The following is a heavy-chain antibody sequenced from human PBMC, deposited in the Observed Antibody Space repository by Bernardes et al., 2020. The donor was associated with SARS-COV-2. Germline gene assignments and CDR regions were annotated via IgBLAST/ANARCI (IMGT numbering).Heavy chain of an antibody. V-gene: IGHV3-21*01. D-gene: IGHD5-18*01. Sequence: GGSLRLSCAASGFTFGSYGMTWVRQAPGKGLEWVSSISSSSSYIYYADSVKGRFTISRDNAKNSLYLQMNSLRAEDTAVYYCARGPRGYSYGDFDYWGQGTLVTVSS. CDR3: ARGPRGYSYGDFDY. CDR2: ISSSSSYI. CDR1: GFTFGSYG. J-gene: IGHJ4*02.